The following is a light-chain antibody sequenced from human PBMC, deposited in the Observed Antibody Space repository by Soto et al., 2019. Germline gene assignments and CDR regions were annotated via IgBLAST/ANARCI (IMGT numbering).Light chain of an antibody. Sequence: EIVLTQSPGTLSLSPGERATLSCRASQSVSWRYLAWYQQKPGQAPRLLIYGASSRATGIPDRFSGSGSGTDFTLTISRLEPEDLAVYYCQQYGSSPPWTFGQGTKLEIK. CDR1: QSVSWRY. CDR3: QQYGSSPPWT. J-gene: IGKJ1*01. V-gene: IGKV3-20*01. CDR2: GAS.